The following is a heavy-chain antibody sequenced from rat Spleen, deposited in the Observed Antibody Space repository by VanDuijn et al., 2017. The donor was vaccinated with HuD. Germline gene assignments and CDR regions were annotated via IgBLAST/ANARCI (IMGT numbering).Heavy chain of an antibody. CDR1: GFNFDDYW. CDR2: INKDSMVI. V-gene: IGHV4-2*01. D-gene: IGHD4-4*01. CDR3: VREDLGVNY. Sequence: EVKLVESGGGLVQPGRSFKLSCVASGFNFDDYWMGWVRQAPGKGLEWIGEINKDSMVIKNSPSLKDQFTISRDNAQDTLYLQKSKLGSEETAIYYCVREDLGVNYWGQGVMVTVS. J-gene: IGHJ2*01.